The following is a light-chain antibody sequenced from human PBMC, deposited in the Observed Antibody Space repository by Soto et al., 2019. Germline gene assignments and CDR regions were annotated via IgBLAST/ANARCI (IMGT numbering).Light chain of an antibody. CDR2: WAS. J-gene: IGKJ1*01. CDR1: QSVLYSSNNKNY. Sequence: DIVMTQSPDSLAVSLGERANLNCKSSQSVLYSSNNKNYLAWYQQKPGQPPKLLIYWASTRASGVPDRFIGSGSGRDFTLTISSLQAEDVAVYYCQQYFSTRTFGQGTKVDI. CDR3: QQYFSTRT. V-gene: IGKV4-1*01.